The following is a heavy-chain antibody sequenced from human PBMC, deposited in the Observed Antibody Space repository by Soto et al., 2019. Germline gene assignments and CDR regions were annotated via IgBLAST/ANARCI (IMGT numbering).Heavy chain of an antibody. CDR3: AYDFWSGSHDAFDI. CDR1: GFTFTSSA. CDR2: IVVGSGNT. Sequence: GAAVKFSCKASGFTFTSSAMQWVRQALGQRLEWIGWIVVGSGNTNYAQKFQERVTITRDMSTSTAYMELSSLRSEDTAVYYCAYDFWSGSHDAFDIWGQGTMVTVSS. D-gene: IGHD3-3*01. V-gene: IGHV1-58*02. J-gene: IGHJ3*02.